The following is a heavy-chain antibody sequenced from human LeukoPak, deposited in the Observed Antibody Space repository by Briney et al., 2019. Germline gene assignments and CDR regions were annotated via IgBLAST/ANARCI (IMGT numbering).Heavy chain of an antibody. Sequence: GGSLRLSCAASGFTFSSYGMSWVRQAPGKGLEWVSAISGSGGSTYYADSVKGRFTISRDNSKNTLYLQMNSLRAEDTAVYYCARDESAVAGEYYFDYWGQGTLVTVSS. CDR3: ARDESAVAGEYYFDY. CDR1: GFTFSSYG. J-gene: IGHJ4*02. V-gene: IGHV3-23*01. CDR2: ISGSGGST. D-gene: IGHD3-10*01.